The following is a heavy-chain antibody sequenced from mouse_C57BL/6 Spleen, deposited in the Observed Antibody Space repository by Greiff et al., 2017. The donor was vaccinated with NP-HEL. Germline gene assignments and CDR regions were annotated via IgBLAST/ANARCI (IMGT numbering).Heavy chain of an antibody. CDR2: IDPNSGGT. CDR1: GYTFTSYW. J-gene: IGHJ1*03. V-gene: IGHV1-72*01. CDR3: ARSAVVAPYWYFDV. D-gene: IGHD1-1*01. Sequence: QVQLQQSGAELVKPGASVKLSCKASGYTFTSYWMHWVKQRPGRGLEWIGRIDPNSGGTKYNEKFKSKATLTVDQPSSTAYMQLSSLTSEDSAVYYCARSAVVAPYWYFDVWGTGTTVTVSS.